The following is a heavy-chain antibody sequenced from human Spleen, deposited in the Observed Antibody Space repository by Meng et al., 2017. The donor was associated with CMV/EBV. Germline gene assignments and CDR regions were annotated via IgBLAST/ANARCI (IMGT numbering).Heavy chain of an antibody. D-gene: IGHD2-2*01. Sequence: SGGSISSYYWSWIRQPPGKGLEWIGYIYYSGSTNYNPSLKSRVTISVDTSKNQFSLKLSSVTAADTAVYYCAREGSSTSPTSGGFDPWGQGTLVTVSS. J-gene: IGHJ5*02. CDR2: IYYSGST. CDR3: AREGSSTSPTSGGFDP. CDR1: GGSISSYY. V-gene: IGHV4-59*01.